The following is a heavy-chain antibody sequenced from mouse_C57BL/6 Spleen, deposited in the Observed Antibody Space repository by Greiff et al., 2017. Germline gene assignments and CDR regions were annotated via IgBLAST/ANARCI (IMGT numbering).Heavy chain of an antibody. J-gene: IGHJ4*01. Sequence: VQLKESGPELVKPGASVKISCKASGYSFTDYNMNWVKQSNGKSLEWIGVINPHHGTTSYNQKFKGKATLTVDQSSSTAYMQLNSLTSEDAAVYYCAREGTLYAMYDWGQGASVTVSS. CDR1: GYSFTDYN. CDR2: INPHHGTT. V-gene: IGHV1-39*01. D-gene: IGHD3-3*01. CDR3: AREGTLYAMYD.